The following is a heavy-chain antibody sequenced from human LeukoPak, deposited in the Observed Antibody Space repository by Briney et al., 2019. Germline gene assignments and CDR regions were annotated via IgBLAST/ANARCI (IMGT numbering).Heavy chain of an antibody. CDR2: ISGSSSDI. CDR1: GFTFSDYY. CDR3: ARTSGHNVWYLDH. J-gene: IGHJ4*02. V-gene: IGHV3-11*01. Sequence: GGSLRLSCAASGFTFSDYYMTWIRQAPGKGLEWLSYISGSSSDIYHVDSVKGRFTISRDNAKNSLFLQMNSLRAEDTAVYYCARTSGHNVWYLDHWGQGTLVTVSS. D-gene: IGHD3-10*01.